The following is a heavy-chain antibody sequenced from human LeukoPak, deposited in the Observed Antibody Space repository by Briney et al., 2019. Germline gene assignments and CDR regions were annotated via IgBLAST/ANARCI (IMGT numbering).Heavy chain of an antibody. CDR3: AKDYEEWGVRGYLDY. CDR1: GFTFSIYA. D-gene: IGHD3-3*01. CDR2: MSATGDRI. J-gene: IGHJ4*02. Sequence: GGSLRLSCAASGFTFSIYAMSWVRQAPGKGLEWISSMSATGDRINYASSVKGRFTISRDNSKNTLHLQMNSLRAEDTAVYYCAKDYEEWGVRGYLDYWGQGALVTVSS. V-gene: IGHV3-23*01.